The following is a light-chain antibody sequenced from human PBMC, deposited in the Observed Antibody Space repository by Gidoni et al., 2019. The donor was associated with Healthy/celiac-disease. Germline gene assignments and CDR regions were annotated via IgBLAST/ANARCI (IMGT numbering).Light chain of an antibody. V-gene: IGLV2-14*01. CDR2: VVS. CDR3: SSYTSSSTVV. Sequence: QSITISFTGTSSDVGGYNYVSWYQQHPGKAPKLMIYVVSNRPSGVSTRFSGSKSGNTASLTISGLQAEDEADYYCSSYTSSSTVVFGGGTKLTVL. J-gene: IGLJ2*01. CDR1: SSDVGGYNY.